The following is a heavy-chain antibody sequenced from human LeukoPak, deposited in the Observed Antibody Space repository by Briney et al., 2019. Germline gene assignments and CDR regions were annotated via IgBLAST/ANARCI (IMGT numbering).Heavy chain of an antibody. V-gene: IGHV3-48*02. CDR1: GFTFSSYS. D-gene: IGHD2-21*02. Sequence: GGSLRLSCAASGFTFSSYSMNWVRQAPGKGLEWVSYISSSSSTIYYADSVKGRFTISRDNAKNSLYLQMNSLRDEDTAVYYCASFPQAYRGGDCYSGNDDAFDIWGQGTMVTVSS. CDR2: ISSSSSTI. CDR3: ASFPQAYRGGDCYSGNDDAFDI. J-gene: IGHJ3*02.